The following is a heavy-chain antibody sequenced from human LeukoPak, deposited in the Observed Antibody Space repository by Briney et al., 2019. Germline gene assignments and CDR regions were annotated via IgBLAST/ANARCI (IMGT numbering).Heavy chain of an antibody. CDR1: LCTFTGYF. V-gene: IGHV1-2*02. D-gene: IGHD3-10*01. J-gene: IGHJ6*02. Sequence: ASVNVSCQASLCTFTGYFMHWVRQAPGQGVEWMGWINPNRGGTNYAQKFQARATMTRDTSISTAHMELSSLRSDDTAVYCSARMKGVDYGMDVWGQGTTVTVSS. CDR3: ARMKGVDYGMDV. CDR2: INPNRGGT.